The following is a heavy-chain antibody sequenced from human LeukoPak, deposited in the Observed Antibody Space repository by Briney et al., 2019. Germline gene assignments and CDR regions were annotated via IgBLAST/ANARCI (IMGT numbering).Heavy chain of an antibody. D-gene: IGHD3-10*01. CDR3: ARDSGEMGLDY. Sequence: GGSLRLSCAASGFSITDYYMDWVRQAPGKGLEWVGRTRNTAYSYTTEYAASVRGRFTRARDDSKNLLSLKMNSLKREDTAVYYCARDSGEMGLDYWGQGTLVAVSS. CDR2: TRNTAYSYTT. J-gene: IGHJ4*02. CDR1: GFSITDYY. V-gene: IGHV3-72*01.